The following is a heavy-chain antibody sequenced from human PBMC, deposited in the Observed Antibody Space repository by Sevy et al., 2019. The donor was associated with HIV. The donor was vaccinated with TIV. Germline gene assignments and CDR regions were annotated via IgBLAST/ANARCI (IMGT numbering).Heavy chain of an antibody. CDR2: TYYRSKWYN. CDR1: GDSVSSSSST. Sequence: SETLSLTCAISGDSVSSSSSTWTWIRQSPSRGLEWLGRTYYRSKWYNDYAVSMKGRITINPGTSKNQFSLQLNSVTPEDTAVYYCARGYAGMDVWGQGTTVTVSS. J-gene: IGHJ6*02. V-gene: IGHV6-1*01. D-gene: IGHD5-12*01. CDR3: ARGYAGMDV.